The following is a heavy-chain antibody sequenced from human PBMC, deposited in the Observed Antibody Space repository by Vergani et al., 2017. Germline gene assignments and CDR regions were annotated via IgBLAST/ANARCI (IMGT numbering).Heavy chain of an antibody. D-gene: IGHD5-24*01. CDR3: MRGGLATIYNWFDP. Sequence: EVLLVESGGDLVQPGGSLRLSCEASGFNFQIYWMGWVRQTAEKGLEWVANIKQDGSEDYYVDSVKGRFTITRYNAKKFIYLQMNSLRADDTAVYYCMRGGLATIYNWFDPWGQGTRVTVSS. V-gene: IGHV3-7*01. J-gene: IGHJ5*01. CDR2: IKQDGSED. CDR1: GFNFQIYW.